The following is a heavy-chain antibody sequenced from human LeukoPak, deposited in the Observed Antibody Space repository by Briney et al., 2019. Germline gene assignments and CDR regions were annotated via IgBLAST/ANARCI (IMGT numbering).Heavy chain of an antibody. CDR1: GFTFSSYA. J-gene: IGHJ5*02. CDR3: ARDNGGYLGNWFDP. D-gene: IGHD2-8*01. CDR2: ISGSGGNT. Sequence: GGSLRLSCAASGFTFSSYAMTWVRQAPGKGLEWVSGISGSGGNTYYTDSVRGRLSISRDNSRNTLYLQVNSLRAEDTAVYYCARDNGGYLGNWFDPWGQGTLVTASS. V-gene: IGHV3-23*01.